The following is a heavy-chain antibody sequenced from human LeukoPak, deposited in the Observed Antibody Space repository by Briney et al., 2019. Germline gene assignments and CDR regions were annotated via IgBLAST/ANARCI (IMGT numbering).Heavy chain of an antibody. Sequence: ASVKVSCKASGGTFSSYAISWVRQAPGQGLEWMGWISAYNGNTNYAQKLQGRVTMTTDTSTSTAYMELRSLRSDDTAVYYCARVRLGIAAAGTFDYWGQGTLVTVSS. V-gene: IGHV1-18*01. J-gene: IGHJ4*02. CDR1: GGTFSSYA. CDR2: ISAYNGNT. D-gene: IGHD6-13*01. CDR3: ARVRLGIAAAGTFDY.